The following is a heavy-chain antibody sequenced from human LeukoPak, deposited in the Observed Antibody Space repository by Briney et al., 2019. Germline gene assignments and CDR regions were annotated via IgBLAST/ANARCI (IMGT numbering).Heavy chain of an antibody. D-gene: IGHD5-12*01. V-gene: IGHV4-30-4*01. CDR2: IYYSGST. Sequence: SETLSLTCTVSGGSISSGDYYWSWIRQPPGKGLEWIGYIYYSGSTYYNPSLKSRVTISVDTSKNQFSLKLSSVTAADTAVYYCASIVATFDQDFGAVDYWGQGTLVTVSS. CDR3: ASIVATFDQDFGAVDY. J-gene: IGHJ4*02. CDR1: GGSISSGDYY.